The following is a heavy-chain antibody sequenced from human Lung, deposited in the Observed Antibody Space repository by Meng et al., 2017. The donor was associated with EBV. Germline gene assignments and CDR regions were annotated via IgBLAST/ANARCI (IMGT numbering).Heavy chain of an antibody. Sequence: QGQLQEAGPGLVKPSETLSLTCAVSGGSIINGNYYWGWIRQPPGKGLEWIGTIYNSGSTYYNPSLKSRVTISVDTSKNQFSLNLTFVTAADTAVYYCATTTVRGVNWIDPWGQGTLVTVSS. J-gene: IGHJ5*02. CDR3: ATTTVRGVNWIDP. D-gene: IGHD3-10*01. V-gene: IGHV4-39*07. CDR2: IYNSGST. CDR1: GGSIINGNYY.